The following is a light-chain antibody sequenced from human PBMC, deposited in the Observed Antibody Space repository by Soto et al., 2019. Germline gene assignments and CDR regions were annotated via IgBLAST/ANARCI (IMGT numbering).Light chain of an antibody. CDR3: QHYNSYSEA. CDR1: QSVGTW. J-gene: IGKJ1*01. CDR2: KAS. Sequence: DIQMTQSPSTLSASVGDRITISCRASQSVGTWVAWYQQKPGKAPNVLIYKASTLQSGVPSRFNGTGSGTEFTLTISSLQPDDFATYYCQHYNSYSEAFGQGTMVDVK. V-gene: IGKV1-5*03.